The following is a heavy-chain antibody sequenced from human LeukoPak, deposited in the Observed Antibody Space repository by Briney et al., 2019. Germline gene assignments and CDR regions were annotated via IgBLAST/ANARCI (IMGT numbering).Heavy chain of an antibody. Sequence: ASVKVSCKASGYTFTGYYMHWVRQAPGQGLEWMGWINPNSGGTNYAQKFQGRVTMTRDTSISTAYMELSRLRSDDTAVYYCARVHLDRSSTSCYRVEYFQHWGQGTLVTVSS. CDR2: INPNSGGT. V-gene: IGHV1-2*02. CDR1: GYTFTGYY. J-gene: IGHJ1*01. D-gene: IGHD2-2*02. CDR3: ARVHLDRSSTSCYRVEYFQH.